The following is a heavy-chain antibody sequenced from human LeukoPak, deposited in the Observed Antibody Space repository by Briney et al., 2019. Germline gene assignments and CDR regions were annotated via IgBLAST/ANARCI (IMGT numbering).Heavy chain of an antibody. CDR1: GFTVSSYY. V-gene: IGHV3-53*01. Sequence: HPGGSLRLSCAASGFTVSSYYMSWVRRAPGKGLEWVSIIHSGGDTFYADSVKGRFTISRDNSKNTLYLQMNSLRAEDTAVYYCVRDNPRQQGFAYWGQGTLVTVSS. D-gene: IGHD6-13*01. J-gene: IGHJ4*02. CDR3: VRDNPRQQGFAY. CDR2: IHSGGDT.